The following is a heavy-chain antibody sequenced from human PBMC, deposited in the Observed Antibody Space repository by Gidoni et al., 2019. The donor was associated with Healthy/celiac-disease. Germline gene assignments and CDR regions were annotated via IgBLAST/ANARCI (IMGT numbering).Heavy chain of an antibody. J-gene: IGHJ4*02. CDR3: TTDRGSGSYYFDY. CDR1: GFTFSNAC. Sequence: EVQLVESGGGLVKPGGSRRRAGAAPGFTFSNACMSWVRQAPGQGLAWVCRIKSKTDGGTTDYAAPVKGIFTISRDDSKNTLYLQMNSLKTEYTAVYYCTTDRGSGSYYFDYWGQGTLVTVSS. D-gene: IGHD1-26*01. CDR2: IKSKTDGGTT. V-gene: IGHV3-15*01.